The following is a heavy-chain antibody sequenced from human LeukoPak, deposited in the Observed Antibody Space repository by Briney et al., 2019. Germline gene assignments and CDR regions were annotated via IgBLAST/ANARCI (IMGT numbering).Heavy chain of an antibody. D-gene: IGHD3-10*01. CDR2: ISYDGSNK. CDR1: GFTFSSYG. CDR3: ATFGESPYYXYXMDV. J-gene: IGHJ6*01. V-gene: IGHV3-30*03. Sequence: GGSLRLSCAASGFTFSSYGMHWVRQAPGKRLEWVAVISYDGSNKYYADSVKGRFTISRDNSKNTLYLQMNSLRAEDTAVYYCATFGESPYYXYXMDVXXXGXXSPS.